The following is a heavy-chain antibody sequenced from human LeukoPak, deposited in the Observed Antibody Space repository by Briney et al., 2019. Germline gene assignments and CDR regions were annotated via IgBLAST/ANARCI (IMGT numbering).Heavy chain of an antibody. V-gene: IGHV3-21*01. J-gene: IGHJ4*02. Sequence: PGGSLRLSCAASGFTFNTYSMNWVRQAPGKGLEWVSSISSSSNYIYYADSVKGRFTISRDNAKNSLYLQMNSLRAEDTAVYYCARASNIREYYFDYWGQGTLVTVSS. CDR3: ARASNIREYYFDY. CDR2: ISSSSNYI. CDR1: GFTFNTYS. D-gene: IGHD2/OR15-2a*01.